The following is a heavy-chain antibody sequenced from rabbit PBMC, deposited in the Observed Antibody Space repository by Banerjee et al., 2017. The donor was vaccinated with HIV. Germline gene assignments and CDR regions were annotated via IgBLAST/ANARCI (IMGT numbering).Heavy chain of an antibody. CDR2: IWAGSSDNT. CDR3: ARDDGAYFNF. V-gene: IGHV1S40*01. Sequence: QSLEESGGDLVKPGASLTLTCTASGFSFSSSYWSCWVRQAPGKGLEWIACIWAGSSDNTYYATWARGRFTISKTSSTTVTLQMTSLTAADTATYFCARDDGAYFNFWGPGTLVTVS. CDR1: GFSFSSSYW. J-gene: IGHJ4*01. D-gene: IGHD2-1*01.